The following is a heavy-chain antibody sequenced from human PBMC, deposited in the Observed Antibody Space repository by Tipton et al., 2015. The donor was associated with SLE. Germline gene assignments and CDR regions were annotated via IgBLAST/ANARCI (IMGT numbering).Heavy chain of an antibody. V-gene: IGHV4-34*01. Sequence: TLSLTCAVNGGSLSGHYWSWIRQSPGKGLEWIGEVNHSGSPNYNPSLKSRVTISLDTSKNQFSLRLTSVTAADTAVYYCATGRLRGSIATAGTFFYWGQGTLVTVSS. CDR1: GGSLSGHY. CDR3: ATGRLRGSIATAGTFFY. J-gene: IGHJ4*02. D-gene: IGHD6-13*01. CDR2: VNHSGSP.